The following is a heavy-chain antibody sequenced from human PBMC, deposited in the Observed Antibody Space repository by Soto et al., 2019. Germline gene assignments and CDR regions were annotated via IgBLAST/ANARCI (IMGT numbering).Heavy chain of an antibody. CDR1: GFTFSSYG. J-gene: IGHJ6*02. V-gene: IGHV3-30*18. Sequence: HPGGSLRLSCAASGFTFSSYGVHWVRQAPGKGLEWVAVISYDGSNKYYADSVKGRFTISRDNSKNTLYLQMNSLRAEDTAVYYCAKETGDNSSGWYNYYYYGMDVWGHGTTVTVSS. CDR3: AKETGDNSSGWYNYYYYGMDV. CDR2: ISYDGSNK. D-gene: IGHD6-19*01.